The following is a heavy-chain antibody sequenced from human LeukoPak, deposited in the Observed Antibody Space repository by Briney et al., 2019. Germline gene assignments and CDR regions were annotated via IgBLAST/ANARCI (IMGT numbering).Heavy chain of an antibody. D-gene: IGHD3-10*01. CDR1: GFTFDDYG. V-gene: IGHV3-20*04. Sequence: GGSLRLSCAASGFTFDDYGMGWVRQAPGKGLEWVSGINWNGGSTGYADSVKGRFTISRDNSKNTLYLQMNSLRAEDTAVYYCARDPALITMVRGVMYYFDYWGQGTLVTVSS. J-gene: IGHJ4*02. CDR3: ARDPALITMVRGVMYYFDY. CDR2: INWNGGST.